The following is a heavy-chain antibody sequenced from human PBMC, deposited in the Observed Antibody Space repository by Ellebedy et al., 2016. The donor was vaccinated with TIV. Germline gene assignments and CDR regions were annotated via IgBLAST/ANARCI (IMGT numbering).Heavy chain of an antibody. D-gene: IGHD3-10*01. J-gene: IGHJ3*02. V-gene: IGHV1-3*01. CDR2: INAGYGNT. CDR1: GYTFTSYY. CDR3: ATTYGSGIEGDAFDI. Sequence: ASVKVSCKASGYTFTSYYMHWVRQAPGQRLEWMGWINAGYGNTKYSQKFQGRVTITRDTSASTAYMELSSLRSEDTAVYYCATTYGSGIEGDAFDIWGQGTMVTVSS.